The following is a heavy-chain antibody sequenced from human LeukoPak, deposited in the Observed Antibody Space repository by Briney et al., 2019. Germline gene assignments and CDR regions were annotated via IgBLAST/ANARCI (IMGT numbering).Heavy chain of an antibody. CDR1: GFTVSSNY. CDR2: IYSGGST. D-gene: IGHD5-18*01. CDR3: ARVRHIYGYASDI. V-gene: IGHV3-53*01. J-gene: IGHJ3*02. Sequence: QPGGSLRLSCAASGFTVSSNYMSWVRQAPGKGLEWVSIIYSGGSTCYADSVKGRFTISRDNSKNTLYLQMNSLRAEDTAMYYCARVRHIYGYASDIWGQGTMVTVSS.